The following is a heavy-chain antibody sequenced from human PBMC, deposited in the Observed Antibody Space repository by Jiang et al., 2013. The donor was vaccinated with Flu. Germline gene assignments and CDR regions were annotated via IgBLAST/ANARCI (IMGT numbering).Heavy chain of an antibody. CDR1: GGSITSSNCY. D-gene: IGHD5-12*01. Sequence: GPGLVKPSETLSLTCTVSGGSITSSNCYWVWIRQSPGKGLEWIGSIYDSGSTYYNPSLKSRVSMSVDTTKNRFSLRLTSVTAADTAVYYCARAQKYSGFELPYFDYWGQGTLVTVSS. CDR3: ARAQKYSGFELPYFDY. CDR2: IYDSGST. V-gene: IGHV4-39*07. J-gene: IGHJ4*02.